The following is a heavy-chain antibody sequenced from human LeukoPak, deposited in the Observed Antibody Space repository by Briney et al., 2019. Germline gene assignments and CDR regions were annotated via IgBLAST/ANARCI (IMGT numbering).Heavy chain of an antibody. CDR3: ASHQDYAFDN. V-gene: IGHV3-48*04. D-gene: IGHD4/OR15-4a*01. Sequence: GGSLRLSCTASGFPFIDYSMNWVRQAPGKGLEWISYIWISSGNTKYADSVKGRFTISADNAKNSLYLQMNSLRVEDTAVYYRASHQDYAFDNWGQGTLVSVSS. CDR1: GFPFIDYS. J-gene: IGHJ4*02. CDR2: IWISSGNT.